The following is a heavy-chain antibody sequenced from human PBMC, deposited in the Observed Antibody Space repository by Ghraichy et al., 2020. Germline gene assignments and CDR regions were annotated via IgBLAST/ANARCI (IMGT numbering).Heavy chain of an antibody. CDR1: LGSISSYY. Sequence: SQTLSLTCTVPLGSISSYYWSWIRQPPGKGLEWIGYIYYSGSTNYNPALKSRVTIPVDTSKHQFSLKLSSVTAADTAVYYCARDLGYSYPMWGQGTLVTVSS. D-gene: IGHD5-18*01. V-gene: IGHV4-59*01. CDR2: IYYSGST. J-gene: IGHJ4*02. CDR3: ARDLGYSYPM.